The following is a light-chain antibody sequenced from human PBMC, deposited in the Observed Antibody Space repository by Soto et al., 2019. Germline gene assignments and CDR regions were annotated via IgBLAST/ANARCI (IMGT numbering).Light chain of an antibody. CDR1: SSDVGGYNF. Sequence: QSVLTQPPSASGSPGQSVTISCTGTSSDVGGYNFVSWYQHLPGKAPKLIIYDVGERPSGVPDRFSGSKPGNRGSLTVSGLQAEDEADYYCSSYAGDTFYVFGPGTKLTVL. CDR2: DVG. CDR3: SSYAGDTFYV. V-gene: IGLV2-8*01. J-gene: IGLJ1*01.